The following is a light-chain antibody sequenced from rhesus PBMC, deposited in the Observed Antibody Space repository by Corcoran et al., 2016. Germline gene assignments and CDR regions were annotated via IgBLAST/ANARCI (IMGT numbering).Light chain of an antibody. V-gene: IGKV1-25*01. Sequence: DIQMTQSPSSLSASVGDRVTITCRASQGTTNYLAWYQQKPGETPKLRIYEASNLQSGIPSRFSGSGSGTDLTLTISSLQSEDFATYYWQHYYSTPYSFGQGTKVEIK. CDR2: EAS. CDR3: QHYYSTPYS. J-gene: IGKJ2*01. CDR1: QGTTNY.